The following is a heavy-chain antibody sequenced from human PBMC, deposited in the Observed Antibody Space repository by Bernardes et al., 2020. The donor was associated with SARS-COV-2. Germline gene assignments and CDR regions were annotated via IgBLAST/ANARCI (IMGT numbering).Heavy chain of an antibody. CDR1: GFTFRYYT. Sequence: GSLRLSCAASGFTFRYYTMHWVRQAPGKGLEWLSVITYNGGKTFYAESVKGRFIVSRDNSRNTVTLQLNSLTIDDTAMYYCARDKDIEGSIDYWGQGALVIVSS. V-gene: IGHV3-30*19. CDR2: ITYNGGKT. J-gene: IGHJ4*02. CDR3: ARDKDIEGSIDY.